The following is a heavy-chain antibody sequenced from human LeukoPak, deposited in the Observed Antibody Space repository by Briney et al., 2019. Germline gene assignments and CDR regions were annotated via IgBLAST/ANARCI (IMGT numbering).Heavy chain of an antibody. CDR2: IRYDGSNK. V-gene: IGHV3-30*02. CDR3: AKSSYDPLDY. CDR1: GFTFSNYG. D-gene: IGHD3-3*01. J-gene: IGHJ4*02. Sequence: GGSLRLSCAASGFTFSNYGTHWVRQAPGKGLEWVAFIRYDGSNKYYADSVKGRFTISRDNAKNSLYLQMNSLRAEDTALYYCAKSSYDPLDYWGQGTLVTVSS.